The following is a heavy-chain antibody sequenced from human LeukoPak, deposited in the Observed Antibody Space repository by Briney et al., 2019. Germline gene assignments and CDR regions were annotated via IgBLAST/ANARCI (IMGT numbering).Heavy chain of an antibody. CDR3: ARVSVLLWFGELRALGALDI. J-gene: IGHJ3*02. V-gene: IGHV3-48*03. CDR1: GLTFSSYE. D-gene: IGHD3-10*01. CDR2: ISSSGSTI. Sequence: PAGSLRLTCAASGLTFSSYEMDWVRQAPGKGLEWVSYISSSGSTIYYADSVKGRFTISRDNAKYSLYLQMNSLRAEDTAVYYCARVSVLLWFGELRALGALDIWGQGTMVTVSS.